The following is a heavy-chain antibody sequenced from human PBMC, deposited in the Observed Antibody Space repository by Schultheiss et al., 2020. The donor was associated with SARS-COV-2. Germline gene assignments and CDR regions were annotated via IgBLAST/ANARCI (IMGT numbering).Heavy chain of an antibody. CDR3: ARQDSSGWYKASWFDP. CDR2: MYQSGNT. Sequence: SETLSLTCTVSGGSISSGGYYWSWIRQHPGKGLEWIGSMYQSGNTYYNPSLKSRVTISVDTSKNQSSLKLSSVTAADTAVYYCARQDSSGWYKASWFDPWGQGTLVTVSS. V-gene: IGHV4-39*01. J-gene: IGHJ5*02. CDR1: GGSISSGGYY. D-gene: IGHD6-19*01.